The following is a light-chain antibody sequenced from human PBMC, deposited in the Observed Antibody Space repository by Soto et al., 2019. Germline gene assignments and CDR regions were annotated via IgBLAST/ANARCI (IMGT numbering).Light chain of an antibody. Sequence: QSALTQPASVSGSPGQSITISCTGTSNDVGGYAYVSWYQQYPGKAPKLVISEVSNRPSGVSHRFSGSRSGNTASLTISGLQAEDEADYYCGSYTNNNRVFGGGTKLTVL. CDR2: EVS. V-gene: IGLV2-14*01. CDR1: SNDVGGYAY. J-gene: IGLJ2*01. CDR3: GSYTNNNRV.